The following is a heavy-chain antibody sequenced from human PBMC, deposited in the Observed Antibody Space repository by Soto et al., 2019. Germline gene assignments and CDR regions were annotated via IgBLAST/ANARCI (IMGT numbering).Heavy chain of an antibody. CDR1: GGTFSRHA. V-gene: IGHV1-69*01. D-gene: IGHD3-22*01. J-gene: IGHJ4*02. CDR3: AIGWGYYSNDYYYAY. Sequence: QVQLVQSGAEVRKPGSSVKVSCKASGGTFSRHAISWVRQAPGQGLEWMGGIIPIFGTANHAQKFQGRVTIIADESTSTVYMELSSLRSEDTARYYCAIGWGYYSNDYYYAYGCQGTLVIVAS. CDR2: IIPIFGTA.